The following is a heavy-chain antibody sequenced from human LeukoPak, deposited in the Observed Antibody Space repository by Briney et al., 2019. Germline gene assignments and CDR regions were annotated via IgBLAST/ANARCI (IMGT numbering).Heavy chain of an antibody. Sequence: SSETLSLTCTVSGGSISSYYWSWIRQPPGKGLEWIGYIYYSGSTNYNPSLKSRVTISVDTSKNQFSLKLSSVTAADTAVYYCASCMSLSGWDNWFDPWGQGTLVTVSS. CDR1: GGSISSYY. J-gene: IGHJ5*02. CDR3: ASCMSLSGWDNWFDP. CDR2: IYYSGST. V-gene: IGHV4-59*01. D-gene: IGHD6-19*01.